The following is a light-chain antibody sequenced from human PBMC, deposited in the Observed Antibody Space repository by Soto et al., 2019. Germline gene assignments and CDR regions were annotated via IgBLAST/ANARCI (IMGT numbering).Light chain of an antibody. Sequence: DIQMTQSPSTLSASAGDRVTITCRASQSITIWLAWYQQKPGKAPKLLITDASYLEGGVPSRFSGSGSGTEFTLTISSLQPDDFATYYCQQFHSFPITFGQGTRLEIK. CDR2: DAS. V-gene: IGKV1-5*01. CDR1: QSITIW. CDR3: QQFHSFPIT. J-gene: IGKJ5*01.